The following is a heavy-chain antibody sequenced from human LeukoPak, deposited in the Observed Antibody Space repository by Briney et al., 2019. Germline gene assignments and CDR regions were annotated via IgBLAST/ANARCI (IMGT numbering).Heavy chain of an antibody. CDR3: AKDIGRINYYDSRGHFDY. Sequence: PGRSLRLSCAASGFTFDDYAMHWVRQAPGKGLEWVSGISWNSGSIGYADSVKGRFTISRDNAKNSLCLQMNSLRAEDTALYYCAKDIGRINYYDSRGHFDYWGQGTLVTVSS. CDR1: GFTFDDYA. J-gene: IGHJ4*02. CDR2: ISWNSGSI. D-gene: IGHD3-22*01. V-gene: IGHV3-9*01.